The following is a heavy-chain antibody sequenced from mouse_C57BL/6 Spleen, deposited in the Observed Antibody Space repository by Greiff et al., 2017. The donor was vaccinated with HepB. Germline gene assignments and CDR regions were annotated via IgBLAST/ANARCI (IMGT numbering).Heavy chain of an antibody. D-gene: IGHD1-1*02. J-gene: IGHJ2*01. Sequence: EVKLMESGPGLVKPSQSLSLTCSVTGYSITSGYYWNWIRQFPGNKLEWMGYISYDGSNNYNPSLKNRISITRDTSKNQFFLKLNSVTTEDTATYYCARDPMDYFDYWGQGTTLTVSS. V-gene: IGHV3-6*01. CDR2: ISYDGSN. CDR1: GYSITSGYY. CDR3: ARDPMDYFDY.